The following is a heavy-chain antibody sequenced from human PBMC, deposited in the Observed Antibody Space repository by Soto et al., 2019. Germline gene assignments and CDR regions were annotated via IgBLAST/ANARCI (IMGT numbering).Heavy chain of an antibody. CDR3: AREGGSWEFAFDI. Sequence: ASVKVSCKASGYTFTGYYMHWVRQAPGQGLEWMGWINPNSGGTNYAQKFQGWVTMTRDTSISTAYMELSRLRSDDTAVYYCAREGGSWEFAFDIWGQGTMVTVSS. CDR1: GYTFTGYY. D-gene: IGHD6-13*01. V-gene: IGHV1-2*04. CDR2: INPNSGGT. J-gene: IGHJ3*02.